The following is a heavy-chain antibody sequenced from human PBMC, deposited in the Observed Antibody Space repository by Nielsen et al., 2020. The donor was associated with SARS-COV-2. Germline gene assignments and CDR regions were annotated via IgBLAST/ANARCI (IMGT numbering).Heavy chain of an antibody. J-gene: IGHJ5*02. D-gene: IGHD6-19*01. CDR1: GGSFSGYY. CDR2: INHSGST. V-gene: IGHV4-34*01. CDR3: ARGRRAVASTKIWFDP. Sequence: SETLSLTCAVYGGSFSGYYWSWIRQPPGKGLEWIGEINHSGSTNYNPSLKSRVTISVDTSKNQFSLKLSSVTAADTAVYYCARGRRAVASTKIWFDPWGQGTLVTVSS.